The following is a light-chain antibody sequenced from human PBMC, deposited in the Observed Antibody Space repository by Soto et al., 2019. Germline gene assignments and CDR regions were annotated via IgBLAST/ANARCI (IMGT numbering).Light chain of an antibody. J-gene: IGKJ5*01. CDR2: DAS. Sequence: EIMITQSPATLSVSPGERATLSCRASQSVSSSLAWYPQKPGQAPRLLIYDASNRDTGIPARFSGSGAGTECTRTISSLEPEDFAVDYCQQRSNWPITFGQGTRLENK. V-gene: IGKV3-11*01. CDR3: QQRSNWPIT. CDR1: QSVSSS.